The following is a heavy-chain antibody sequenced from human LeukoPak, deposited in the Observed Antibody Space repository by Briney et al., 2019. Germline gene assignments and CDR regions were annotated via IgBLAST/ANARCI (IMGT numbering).Heavy chain of an antibody. CDR2: IYTSGST. CDR1: GGSISSYY. CDR3: ARDSYYYGSGSYYKGPHYFDY. J-gene: IGHJ4*02. Sequence: SETLSLTCTVSGGSISSYYWSWIRQPAGKGLEWIGRIYTSGSTNYNPSLKSRVTMSVDTSKNQFSLRLSSVTAADTAVYYCARDSYYYGSGSYYKGPHYFDYWGQGTLVTVSS. D-gene: IGHD3-10*01. V-gene: IGHV4-4*07.